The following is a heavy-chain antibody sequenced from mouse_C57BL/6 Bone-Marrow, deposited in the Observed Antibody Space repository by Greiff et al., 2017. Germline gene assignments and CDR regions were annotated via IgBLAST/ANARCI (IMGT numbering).Heavy chain of an antibody. Sequence: VQLQQPGAELVKPGASVKLSCKASGYTFTSYWMHWVKQRPGQGLEWIGMIHPNSGSTTYNEKFKSKATLTVDKSSSTAYMQLSSLTSEDAAVYCCTSSNWAGFAYWGQGTLVTVSA. CDR1: GYTFTSYW. CDR2: IHPNSGST. V-gene: IGHV1-64*01. CDR3: TSSNWAGFAY. J-gene: IGHJ3*01. D-gene: IGHD4-1*01.